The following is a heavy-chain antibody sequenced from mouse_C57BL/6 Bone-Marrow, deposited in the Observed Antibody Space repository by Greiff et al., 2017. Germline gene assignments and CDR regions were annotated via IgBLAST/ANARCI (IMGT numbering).Heavy chain of an antibody. CDR3: TATTVVDMAY. CDR1: GFNIKDDY. V-gene: IGHV14-4*01. Sequence: EVQLVESGAELVRPGASVKLSCTASGFNIKDDYMHWVKQRPEQGLEWIGWIDPENGDTEYASKFQGKASITADTSSNTAYLQLSSLTSEDTAVYYCTATTVVDMAYWGQGTSVTVSS. J-gene: IGHJ4*01. CDR2: IDPENGDT. D-gene: IGHD1-1*01.